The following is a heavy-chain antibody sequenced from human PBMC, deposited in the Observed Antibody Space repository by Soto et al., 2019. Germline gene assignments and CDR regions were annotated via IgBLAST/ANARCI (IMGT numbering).Heavy chain of an antibody. V-gene: IGHV4-30-4*01. CDR1: GGSISSGDYY. D-gene: IGHD4-17*01. Sequence: SETLSLTCTFSGGSISSGDYYLSWIRQPPGKGLEWIGYIYYSGSTYYNPSLKSRVTISVDTSKNQFSLKLSSVTAADTAVYYCATTTVTTLIRFDPWGQGTLVTVSS. CDR2: IYYSGST. J-gene: IGHJ5*02. CDR3: ATTTVTTLIRFDP.